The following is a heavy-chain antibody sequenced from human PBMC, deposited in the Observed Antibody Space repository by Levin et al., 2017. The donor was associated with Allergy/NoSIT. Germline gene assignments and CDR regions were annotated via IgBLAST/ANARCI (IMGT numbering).Heavy chain of an antibody. V-gene: IGHV4-39*01. J-gene: IGHJ4*02. CDR3: ARHYPEDSSSSSLDS. CDR2: VYYSGST. Sequence: SQTLSLTCTVSGVSITNSRYFWDWIRQPPGKGLEWIGSVYYSGSTSYTPSLSSRVTISLDTSKNQFSLKLSSVTAADTAVYYCARHYPEDSSSSSLDSWGQGVLVTVPS. CDR1: GVSITNSRYF. D-gene: IGHD3-22*01.